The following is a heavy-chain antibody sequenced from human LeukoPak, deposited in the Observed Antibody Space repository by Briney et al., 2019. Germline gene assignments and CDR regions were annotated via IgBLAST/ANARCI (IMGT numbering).Heavy chain of an antibody. CDR1: GFTFSRFG. D-gene: IGHD3-22*01. CDR3: ARDSLYDDNGFYHYFDY. V-gene: IGHV3-33*01. Sequence: GRSLTLSCAASGFTFSRFGMHWVRQAPGKGLEWVAMIWYDASGQHYGDSVKGRFTISRDTSKNTLYLQMNSLRVEDTAVYFCARDSLYDDNGFYHYFDYWGQGVLLTASS. J-gene: IGHJ4*02. CDR2: IWYDASGQ.